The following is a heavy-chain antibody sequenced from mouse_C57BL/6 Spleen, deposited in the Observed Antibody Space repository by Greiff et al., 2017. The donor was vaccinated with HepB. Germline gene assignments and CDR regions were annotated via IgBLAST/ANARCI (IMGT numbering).Heavy chain of an antibody. J-gene: IGHJ2*01. CDR3: TTYSNYSPFDY. CDR2: IDPENGDT. V-gene: IGHV14-4*01. Sequence: EVKLQQSGAELVRPGASVKLSCTASGFNIKDDYMHWVKQRPEQGLEWIGWIDPENGDTEYASKFQGKATITADTSSNTAYLQLSSLTSEDTAVYYCTTYSNYSPFDYWGQGTTLTVSS. D-gene: IGHD2-5*01. CDR1: GFNIKDDY.